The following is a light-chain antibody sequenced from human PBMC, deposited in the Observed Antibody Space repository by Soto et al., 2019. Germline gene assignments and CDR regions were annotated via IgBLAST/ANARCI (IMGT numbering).Light chain of an antibody. CDR3: SSYTGSSTPV. CDR1: SSDVGGYNY. J-gene: IGLJ3*02. CDR2: EVS. V-gene: IGLV2-14*01. Sequence: QSALTQPASVSGSPGQSITISCTGTSSDVGGYNYVSWYQHHPGKAPKLMIYEVSNRPSGVSNRFSGSKSGNKASLTISGLQAEDEADYYCSSYTGSSTPVFGGGTKVTVL.